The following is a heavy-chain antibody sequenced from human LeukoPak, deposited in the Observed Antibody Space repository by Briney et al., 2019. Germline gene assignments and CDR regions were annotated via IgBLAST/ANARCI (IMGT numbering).Heavy chain of an antibody. CDR3: ARGAVAARYGVFDY. J-gene: IGHJ4*02. CDR1: GGSFSGYY. Sequence: SETLSLTCAVYGGSFSGYYWSWIRQPPGKGLEWIGEINHSGSTNYNPSLKSRVTISVDTSKNQVSLKLSSVTAADTAVYYCARGAVAARYGVFDYWGQGTLVTVSS. D-gene: IGHD6-6*01. V-gene: IGHV4-34*01. CDR2: INHSGST.